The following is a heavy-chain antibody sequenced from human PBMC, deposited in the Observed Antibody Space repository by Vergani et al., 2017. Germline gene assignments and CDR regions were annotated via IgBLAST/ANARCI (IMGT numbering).Heavy chain of an antibody. D-gene: IGHD3-22*01. CDR1: GFTFSTYA. CDR2: ISAGGTVT. Sequence: EVQLLESGGGLVQPGESLRLSCAASGFTFSTYAMSWVRQAPGKGLEWVATISAGGTVTFYQDSVKGRVTISRNNSKNTLYLQMNSLRAEETAVYYCAKLLPSSYESSRSHCYFDYWGQGTLVTVSS. CDR3: AKLLPSSYESSRSHCYFDY. V-gene: IGHV3-23*01. J-gene: IGHJ4*02.